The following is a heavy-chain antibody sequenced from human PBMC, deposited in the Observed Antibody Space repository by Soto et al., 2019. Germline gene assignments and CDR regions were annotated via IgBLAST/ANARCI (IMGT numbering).Heavy chain of an antibody. CDR1: GFTFSSYA. J-gene: IGHJ4*02. CDR2: ISYDGSNK. V-gene: IGHV3-30-3*01. CDR3: AFWGYYFDY. Sequence: QVQLVESGGGVVQPGRSLRLSCAASGFTFSSYAMHWVRQAPGKGLEWVAAISYDGSNKYYADSVKGRFTISRDNSKNTLYLQMNSLRAEDTAVYYCAFWGYYFDYWGQGTLVTVSS. D-gene: IGHD3-16*01.